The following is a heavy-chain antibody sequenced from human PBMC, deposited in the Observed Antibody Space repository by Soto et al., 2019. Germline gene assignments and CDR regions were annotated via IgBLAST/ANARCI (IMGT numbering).Heavy chain of an antibody. Sequence: SETLSLTCSVSGGSVRSGNHFWNWIRQPPGRRLEWLGYMYYTGVTNYNPSLKSRVSMSVDTSKNQFSLKLTSLTAAVTAVYYCARGGEPLGYYGLDVWGQGITVTVSS. CDR3: ARGGEPLGYYGLDV. CDR2: MYYTGVT. CDR1: GGSVRSGNHF. J-gene: IGHJ6*02. D-gene: IGHD3-10*01. V-gene: IGHV4-61*01.